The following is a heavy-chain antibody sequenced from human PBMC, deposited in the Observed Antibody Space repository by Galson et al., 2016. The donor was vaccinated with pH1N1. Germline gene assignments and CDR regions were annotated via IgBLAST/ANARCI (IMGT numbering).Heavy chain of an antibody. CDR2: TYYRSKWYN. D-gene: IGHD3-10*01. CDR3: ARDRGSTLFHNYGMDV. CDR1: DSVSSTNCA. J-gene: IGHJ6*02. V-gene: IGHV6-1*01. Sequence: DSVSSTNCAWDWIRQSPSRGLEWLGRTYYRSKWYNDYAVSVQSRITINPDTSKNQLSLHLNSVTPEDTAVYYCARDRGSTLFHNYGMDVWGQGTTVIVSS.